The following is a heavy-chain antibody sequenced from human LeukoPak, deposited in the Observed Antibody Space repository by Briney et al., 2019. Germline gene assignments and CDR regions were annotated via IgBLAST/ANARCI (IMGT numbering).Heavy chain of an antibody. V-gene: IGHV3-21*01. J-gene: IGHJ4*02. CDR2: ISSSGDDV. Sequence: PGGSLRLSCAASGFTFSSHNMNWVRQAPGKGLEWVSYISSSGDDVDHADSLKGRFTISRDNAKNSLYLQINSLRAEDTAVYYCARDGSGSYYVDYWGQGTLVTVSS. CDR3: ARDGSGSYYVDY. CDR1: GFTFSSHN. D-gene: IGHD3-10*01.